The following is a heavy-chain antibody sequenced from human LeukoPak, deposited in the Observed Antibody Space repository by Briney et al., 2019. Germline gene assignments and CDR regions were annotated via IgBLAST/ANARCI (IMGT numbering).Heavy chain of an antibody. V-gene: IGHV3-30*03. CDR3: ARAMGYNWFDP. CDR1: GFTFSSYG. CDR2: ISYDGSNK. J-gene: IGHJ5*02. Sequence: GGSLRLSCAASGFTFSSYGMHWVRQAPGKGLEWVAVISYDGSNKYYADSVKGRFTISRDNSKNTLYLQMNSLRAEDTAVYYCARAMGYNWFDPWGQGTLVTVSS.